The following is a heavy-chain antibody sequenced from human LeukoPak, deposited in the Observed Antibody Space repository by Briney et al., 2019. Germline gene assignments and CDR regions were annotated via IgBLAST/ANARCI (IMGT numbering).Heavy chain of an antibody. Sequence: SETLSLTCTVSGGSISSSSYYRGWIRQPPGKGLEWIGSIYYSGSTYYNPSLKSRVTISVDSSKNQFSLRLSSVTTADTAVYYCAKSDGYGLIDYWGQGTLVTVSS. V-gene: IGHV4-39*01. D-gene: IGHD5-24*01. CDR1: GGSISSSSYY. CDR2: IYYSGST. CDR3: AKSDGYGLIDY. J-gene: IGHJ4*02.